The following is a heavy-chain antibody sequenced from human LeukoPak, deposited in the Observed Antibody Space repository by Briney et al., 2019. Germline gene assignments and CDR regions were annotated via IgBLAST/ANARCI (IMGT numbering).Heavy chain of an antibody. D-gene: IGHD3-10*02. Sequence: GGSLRLSCVVSGFTLRSYEMNWVRQAPGKGLEWVSYISSSGSTIYYADSVKGRFTISRDNAKNSLYLQMNSLRAEDTAVYYCAELGITMIGGVWGKGTTVTISS. CDR1: GFTLRSYE. CDR3: AELGITMIGGV. J-gene: IGHJ6*04. V-gene: IGHV3-48*03. CDR2: ISSSGSTI.